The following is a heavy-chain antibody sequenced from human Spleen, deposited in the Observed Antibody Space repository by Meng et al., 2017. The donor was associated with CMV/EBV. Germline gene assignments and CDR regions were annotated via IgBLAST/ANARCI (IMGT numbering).Heavy chain of an antibody. Sequence: ASVKVSCKASGYTFTSYYMHWVRQAPGQGLEWMGIINPSGGSTSYAQKFQGRVTMTRDTSTSTVYMELSSLRSDDTAVYYCARDTPFYCSSTSCYDVWFDPWGQGTLVTVSS. CDR3: ARDTPFYCSSTSCYDVWFDP. D-gene: IGHD2-2*01. CDR1: GYTFTSYY. V-gene: IGHV1-46*01. J-gene: IGHJ5*02. CDR2: INPSGGST.